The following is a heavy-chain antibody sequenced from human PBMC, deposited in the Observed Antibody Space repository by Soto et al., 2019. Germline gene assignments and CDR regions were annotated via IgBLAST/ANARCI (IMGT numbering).Heavy chain of an antibody. D-gene: IGHD6-6*01. CDR3: ARVGYSSSSPHYDFDY. CDR1: GYTFTSYG. Sequence: ASVKVSCKASGYTFTSYGISWVRQAPGQGLEWMGWISAYNGNTNYAQKLQGRVTMTTDTSTSTAYMELRSLRSDDTAVYYCARVGYSSSSPHYDFDYWGQGTLVTVSS. CDR2: ISAYNGNT. V-gene: IGHV1-18*01. J-gene: IGHJ4*02.